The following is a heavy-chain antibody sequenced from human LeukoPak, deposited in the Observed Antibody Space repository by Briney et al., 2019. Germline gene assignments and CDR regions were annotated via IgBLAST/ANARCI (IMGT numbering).Heavy chain of an antibody. Sequence: PGGSLRLSCVASGFTVSNNALTWVRQAPGKGLEWVSDIRGDGVSTFYGDSVKGRFTISRDESKNIVYLQMNSLRVEDTALYYCAKDKRIVGARGAFDIWGQGTMVTVSS. V-gene: IGHV3-23*01. D-gene: IGHD1-26*01. J-gene: IGHJ3*02. CDR1: GFTVSNNA. CDR2: IRGDGVST. CDR3: AKDKRIVGARGAFDI.